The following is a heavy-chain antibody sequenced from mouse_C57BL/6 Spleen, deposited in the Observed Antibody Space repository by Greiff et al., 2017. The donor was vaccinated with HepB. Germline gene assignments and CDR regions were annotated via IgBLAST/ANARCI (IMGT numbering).Heavy chain of an antibody. D-gene: IGHD3-3*01. Sequence: EVQLQQSGAELVRPGASVKLSCTASGFNIKDDYMHWVKQRPEQGLEWIGWIDPENGDTEYASKFQGKATITADTSSNTAYLQLSSLTSEDTADYYRTTRGREKYVDYRGQGTTLTVSS. CDR2: IDPENGDT. V-gene: IGHV14-4*01. CDR3: TTRGREKYVDY. J-gene: IGHJ2*01. CDR1: GFNIKDDY.